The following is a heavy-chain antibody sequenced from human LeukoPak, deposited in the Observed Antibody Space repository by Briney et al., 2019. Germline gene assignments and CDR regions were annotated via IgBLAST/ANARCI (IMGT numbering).Heavy chain of an antibody. J-gene: IGHJ4*02. CDR2: IYYSGST. D-gene: IGHD2-8*01. CDR1: SGSINSSSYY. CDR3: VRRRSVYYFDF. V-gene: IGHV4-39*01. Sequence: SETLSLTCTVSSGSINSSSYYWGWIRQPPGEGLEWIGSIYYSGSTYYNPSLKSRVTISVDTSKNQFSLKLSSVTAADTAVYYCVRRRSVYYFDFWSQGSLVTVSS.